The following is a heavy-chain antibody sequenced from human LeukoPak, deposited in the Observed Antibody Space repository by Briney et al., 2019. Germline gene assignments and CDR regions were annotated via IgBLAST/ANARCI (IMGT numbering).Heavy chain of an antibody. CDR1: GYSFTSYW. V-gene: IGHV5-51*01. Sequence: GESLKISCKGSGYSFTSYWIGWVRQMPGQGLEWMGIIYPGDSDTRYSPSFQGQVTISADKSISTAYLQWSSLKASDTVMYYCARSPGQYYDFWSGGFDPWGPGTLVTVSS. CDR2: IYPGDSDT. J-gene: IGHJ5*02. D-gene: IGHD3-3*01. CDR3: ARSPGQYYDFWSGGFDP.